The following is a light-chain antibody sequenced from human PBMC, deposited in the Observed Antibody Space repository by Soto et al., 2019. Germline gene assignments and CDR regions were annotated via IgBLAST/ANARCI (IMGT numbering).Light chain of an antibody. Sequence: EVVLTQSPATLSLSPGERATLSCRASQSISDYLGWYQQKPGQAPRLLIYDASNRATGIPARFSGSGSGTDFTLTISSLEPEDFAVYYCQQRTNRPPLTFGGGTKVDIK. CDR1: QSISDY. V-gene: IGKV3-11*01. CDR2: DAS. J-gene: IGKJ4*01. CDR3: QQRTNRPPLT.